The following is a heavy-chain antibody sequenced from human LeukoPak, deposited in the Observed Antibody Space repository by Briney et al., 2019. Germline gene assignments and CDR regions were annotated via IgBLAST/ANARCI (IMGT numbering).Heavy chain of an antibody. J-gene: IGHJ6*03. CDR2: INPNSGGT. D-gene: IGHD1-7*01. Sequence: ASVKVSCKASGYTFTGYYMHWVRQAPGQGLEWMGWINPNSGGTNYAQKLQGRVTMTTDTSTSTAYMELRSLRSDDTAVYYCARDIPQGWNYFYEHYYMDVWGKGTTVTVSS. CDR1: GYTFTGYY. CDR3: ARDIPQGWNYFYEHYYMDV. V-gene: IGHV1-2*02.